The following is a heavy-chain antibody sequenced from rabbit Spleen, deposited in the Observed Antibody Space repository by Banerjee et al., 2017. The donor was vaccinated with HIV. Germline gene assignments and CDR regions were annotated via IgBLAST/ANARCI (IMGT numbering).Heavy chain of an antibody. CDR1: GFSFSGVYW. CDR3: TRGPADTGYASTL. V-gene: IGHV1S40*01. Sequence: QSLEESGGDLVKPGASLTLTCTASGFSFSGVYWIYWVRQAPGKGLEWIGCISAASGKIVYASWVNGRFTISKTSSTTVTLQLSSLTAADTATYFCTRGPADTGYASTLWGPGTLVTVS. J-gene: IGHJ4*01. D-gene: IGHD6-1*01. CDR2: ISAASGKI.